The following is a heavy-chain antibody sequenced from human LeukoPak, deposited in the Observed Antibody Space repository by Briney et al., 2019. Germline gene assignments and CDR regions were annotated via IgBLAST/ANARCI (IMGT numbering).Heavy chain of an antibody. J-gene: IGHJ4*02. CDR3: ARRYSSYDPFDY. Sequence: PGGSLRLSCAASGFTFSTYDMHWVRQAPGKGLEFVSAISSNGGTTYYANSVKGRFTISRSNSRKTLYLQMGSLRAEDMAVYYCARRYSSYDPFDYWGQGTLVTVSS. V-gene: IGHV3-64*01. CDR1: GFTFSTYD. D-gene: IGHD5-12*01. CDR2: ISSNGGTT.